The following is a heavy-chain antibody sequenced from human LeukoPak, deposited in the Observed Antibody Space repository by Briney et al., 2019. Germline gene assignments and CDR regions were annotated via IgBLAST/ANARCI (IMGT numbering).Heavy chain of an antibody. J-gene: IGHJ4*02. Sequence: GGSLRLSCAASGFTFSSYGMYWVRQAPDKGLEWVAFILYDGNNKYYADSVKGRFTVSRDNSKNTLYLQMNSLRAEDTAVYYCVRRYCSGGSCYGRVYWGQGTLVTVSS. CDR1: GFTFSSYG. CDR2: ILYDGNNK. CDR3: VRRYCSGGSCYGRVY. V-gene: IGHV3-33*07. D-gene: IGHD2-15*01.